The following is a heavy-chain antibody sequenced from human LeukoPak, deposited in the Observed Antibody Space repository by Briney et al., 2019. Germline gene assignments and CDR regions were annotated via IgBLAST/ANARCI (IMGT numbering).Heavy chain of an antibody. Sequence: ASVKVSCKVSGDTLTELSMHWVRQAPGQGLEWMGWINPNSGGTNYAQKFQGRVTMTRDTSISTAYMELSRLRSDDTAVYYCARAVYSGYDWGDFDYWGQGTLVTVSS. J-gene: IGHJ4*02. CDR2: INPNSGGT. D-gene: IGHD5-12*01. V-gene: IGHV1-2*02. CDR1: GDTLTELS. CDR3: ARAVYSGYDWGDFDY.